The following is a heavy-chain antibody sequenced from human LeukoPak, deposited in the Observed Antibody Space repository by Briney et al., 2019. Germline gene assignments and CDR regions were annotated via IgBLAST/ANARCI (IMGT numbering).Heavy chain of an antibody. J-gene: IGHJ6*02. V-gene: IGHV3-23*01. CDR2: ISNDGGGT. Sequence: PGGSLRLSCTASGFIFNNFGLMWVRQAPGKGLEWVSAISNDGGGTTYADFVKGRFTISRDNSKNTLFLQMNSLRAEDTAVYYCARDRTGGSGYGYLDVWGQGTTVTVSS. CDR1: GFIFNNFG. D-gene: IGHD5-12*01. CDR3: ARDRTGGSGYGYLDV.